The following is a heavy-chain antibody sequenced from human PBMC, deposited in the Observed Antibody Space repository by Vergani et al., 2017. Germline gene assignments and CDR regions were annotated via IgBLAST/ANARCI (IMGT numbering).Heavy chain of an antibody. Sequence: LVESGGGLFQPGGSLRLSCADASFSVSSHYMTWVRQAPGKGLEWVSTINIGGRTSYADSVKGRLTLTRDDSKNTLHLQMSSLRPEDTAVYYCARGMTTETTDLDGFDIWGKGTMVSVSS. V-gene: IGHV3-66*02. CDR2: INIGGRT. CDR3: ARGMTTETTDLDGFDI. D-gene: IGHD4-17*01. CDR1: SFSVSSHY. J-gene: IGHJ3*02.